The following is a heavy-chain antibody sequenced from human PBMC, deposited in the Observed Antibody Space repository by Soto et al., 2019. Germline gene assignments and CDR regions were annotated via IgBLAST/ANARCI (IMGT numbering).Heavy chain of an antibody. D-gene: IGHD3-10*01. CDR2: ISSNGGTT. V-gene: IGHV3-64*01. CDR3: VRRVSGDYDY. Sequence: EVQLAESGGGMVQPGGSLKLSCVASGFTISSYDMHWVRQAPGKGLEYVSSISSNGGTTYYGNSVKGRFTISRDNSKNTLSLQMGSLRAEDMAVYYCVRRVSGDYDYWGQGTLVTVSS. CDR1: GFTISSYD. J-gene: IGHJ4*02.